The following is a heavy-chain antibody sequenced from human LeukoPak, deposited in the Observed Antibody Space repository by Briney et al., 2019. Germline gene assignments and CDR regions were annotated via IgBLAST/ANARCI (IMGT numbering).Heavy chain of an antibody. Sequence: GGSLRLSCAASGFTFSSYEMNWVRQAPGKGLEWVSYISSSGSTIYYADSVKGRFTISRDNAKDSLYLQMNSLRAEDTAVYYCARITFPNFDYWGQGTLVTVSS. D-gene: IGHD2/OR15-2a*01. V-gene: IGHV3-48*03. J-gene: IGHJ4*02. CDR3: ARITFPNFDY. CDR1: GFTFSSYE. CDR2: ISSSGSTI.